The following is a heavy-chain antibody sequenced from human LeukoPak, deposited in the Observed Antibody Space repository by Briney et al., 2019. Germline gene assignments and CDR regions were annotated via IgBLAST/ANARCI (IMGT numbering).Heavy chain of an antibody. CDR1: GFTFSSYE. V-gene: IGHV3-48*03. CDR2: ISSSGSTI. CDR3: AREGKTQNYDILTGYYTQYFGY. Sequence: GGSLRLSCAASGFTFSSYEMNWVRQAPGKGLERVSYISSSGSTIYYADSVKGRFTISRDNAKNSLYLQMNSLRAEDTAVYYCAREGKTQNYDILTGYYTQYFGYWGQGTLVTVSS. D-gene: IGHD3-9*01. J-gene: IGHJ4*02.